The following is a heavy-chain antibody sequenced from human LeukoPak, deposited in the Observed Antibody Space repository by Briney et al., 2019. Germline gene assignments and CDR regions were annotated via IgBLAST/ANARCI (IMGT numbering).Heavy chain of an antibody. CDR1: GFTFSSYA. V-gene: IGHV3-9*03. CDR3: AKGDTALVTYNFDY. Sequence: GGSLRLSCAASGFTFSSYAMSWVRHAPGKGLEWVSGVSWNSGDIAYADSVKGRFTISRDNAKNSLFLQMSSLRPEDMALYYCAKGDTALVTYNFDYWGQGTLVTVSS. J-gene: IGHJ4*02. D-gene: IGHD5-18*01. CDR2: VSWNSGDI.